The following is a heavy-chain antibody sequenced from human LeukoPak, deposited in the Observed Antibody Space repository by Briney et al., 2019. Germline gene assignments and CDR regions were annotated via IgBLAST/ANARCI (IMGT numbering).Heavy chain of an antibody. CDR3: ARSDPAIAVDLGY. Sequence: SETLSLTCTVSGGSISSYYWSWIRQPPGKGLEWIEYIYYSGSTNYNPSLKSRVTISVDTSKNQFSLKLSSVTAADTAVYYCARSDPAIAVDLGYWGQGTLVTVSS. V-gene: IGHV4-59*01. CDR2: IYYSGST. CDR1: GGSISSYY. D-gene: IGHD6-19*01. J-gene: IGHJ4*02.